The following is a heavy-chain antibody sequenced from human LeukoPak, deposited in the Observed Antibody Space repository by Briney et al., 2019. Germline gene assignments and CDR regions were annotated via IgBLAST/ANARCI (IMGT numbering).Heavy chain of an antibody. CDR3: AIAVRGVITLRGGWFDP. CDR2: FDPEDGET. CDR1: RDTLTELS. J-gene: IGHJ5*02. Sequence: ASVKVSCKVSRDTLTELSMHWVRQAPGKGLECRGGFDPEDGETIYAQKFQGRVTMTEDTSTDTAYMELSSLRSEDTAVYYCAIAVRGVITLRGGWFDPWGQGTLVTVSS. D-gene: IGHD3-10*01. V-gene: IGHV1-24*01.